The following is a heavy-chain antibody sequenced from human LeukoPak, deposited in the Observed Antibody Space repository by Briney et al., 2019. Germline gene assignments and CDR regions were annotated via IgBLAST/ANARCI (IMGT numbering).Heavy chain of an antibody. CDR3: ARGPAYSSGWSGDYYYYMDL. CDR2: IIPIFGTA. V-gene: IGHV1-69*01. Sequence: SVKVSCKASGGTFSSYAISWVRQAPGQGLEWMGGIIPIFGTANYAQKFQGRVTITADESTSTASMELSSLRSEDRAVYYCARGPAYSSGWSGDYYYYMDLWGKGTTVTVSS. D-gene: IGHD6-19*01. J-gene: IGHJ6*03. CDR1: GGTFSSYA.